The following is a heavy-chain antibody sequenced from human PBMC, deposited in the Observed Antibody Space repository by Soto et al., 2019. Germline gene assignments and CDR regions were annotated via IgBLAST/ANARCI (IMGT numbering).Heavy chain of an antibody. Sequence: GASVKVSCKASGYTFTSYGTSWVRQAPGQGLEWMGWISAYNGNTNYAQKLQGRVTMTTDTSTSTAYMELRSLRAEDTAVYYCAKMDYCSGGSCYGSRALEYFQHWGQGTLVTVSS. J-gene: IGHJ1*01. D-gene: IGHD2-15*01. CDR2: ISAYNGNT. CDR3: AKMDYCSGGSCYGSRALEYFQH. CDR1: GYTFTSYG. V-gene: IGHV1-18*01.